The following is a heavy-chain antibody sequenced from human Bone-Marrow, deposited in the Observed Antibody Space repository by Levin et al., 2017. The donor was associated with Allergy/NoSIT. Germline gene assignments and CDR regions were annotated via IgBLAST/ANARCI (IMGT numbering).Heavy chain of an antibody. CDR3: AKIFRESSGWSSFDY. Sequence: GGSLRLSCAASGFTFRNSAMTWVRQAPGKGLEWVSAINRDGTSAYYADSVKGRFTISRDNSKNTLFLQMDSLRAEDTAVYYCAKIFRESSGWSSFDYWGQGTLVTVSS. V-gene: IGHV3-23*05. D-gene: IGHD6-13*01. CDR2: INRDGTSA. J-gene: IGHJ4*02. CDR1: GFTFRNSA.